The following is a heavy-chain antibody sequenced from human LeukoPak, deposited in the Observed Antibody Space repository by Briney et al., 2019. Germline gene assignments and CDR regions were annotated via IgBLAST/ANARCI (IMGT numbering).Heavy chain of an antibody. Sequence: ASGKVSCKASGYTFTNYNMHWVRQAPGQGLEWMGIINPSGGSANYAQNFQGRVTMTRDTSTSTAFMELSSLRSEDTAVYYCARVRDGYNDAYDVWGQGTMVTVPS. CDR2: INPSGGSA. CDR1: GYTFTNYN. V-gene: IGHV1-46*01. D-gene: IGHD5-24*01. CDR3: ARVRDGYNDAYDV. J-gene: IGHJ3*01.